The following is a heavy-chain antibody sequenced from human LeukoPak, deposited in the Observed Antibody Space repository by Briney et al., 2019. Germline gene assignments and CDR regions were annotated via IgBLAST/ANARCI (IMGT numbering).Heavy chain of an antibody. D-gene: IGHD3-10*01. CDR1: GYTFTGNY. V-gene: IGHV1-2*02. J-gene: IGHJ5*02. Sequence: ASVKVSCKASGYTFTGNYMHWVRQAPGQGLEWMGWINPNSGGTKYAQKFQGRVTMTRDTSISTANMELSSLRSEDTAVYYCARDYGSGSYYNVGYNWFDPWGQGTLVTVSS. CDR2: INPNSGGT. CDR3: ARDYGSGSYYNVGYNWFDP.